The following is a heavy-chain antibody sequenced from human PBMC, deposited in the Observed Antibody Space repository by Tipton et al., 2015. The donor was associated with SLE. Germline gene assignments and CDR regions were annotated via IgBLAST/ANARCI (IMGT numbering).Heavy chain of an antibody. CDR2: ISYDGSNK. D-gene: IGHD3-22*01. Sequence: SLRLSCAASGFTFSSYAMHWVRQAPGKGLEWVSVISYDGSNKYYADSVKGRFTISRDNSKNTLYLQMNSLRADDTAVYYCASIALIVSGDYWGQGTLVTVSS. V-gene: IGHV3-30*04. J-gene: IGHJ4*02. CDR3: ASIALIVSGDY. CDR1: GFTFSSYA.